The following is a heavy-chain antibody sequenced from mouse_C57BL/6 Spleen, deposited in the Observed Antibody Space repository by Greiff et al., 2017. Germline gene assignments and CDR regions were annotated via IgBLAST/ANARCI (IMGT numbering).Heavy chain of an antibody. J-gene: IGHJ2*01. V-gene: IGHV1-9*01. CDR1: GYTFTGYW. Sequence: QVQLQQSGAELMKPGASVKLSCKATGYTFTGYWIEWVKQRPGHGLEWIGEILPGSGSTNYNEKFKSKATFTADTSSNIVYMQLSSLTTEDSAIYCCARGPQFITTVVAYYFDYWGQGTTLTVSS. D-gene: IGHD1-1*01. CDR2: ILPGSGST. CDR3: ARGPQFITTVVAYYFDY.